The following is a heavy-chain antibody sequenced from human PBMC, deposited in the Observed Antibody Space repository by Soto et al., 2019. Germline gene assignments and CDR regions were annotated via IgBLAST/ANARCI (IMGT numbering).Heavy chain of an antibody. Sequence: PSETLSLTCAVYGGSFSGYYWTWIRQPPGTGLEWIGEINHSGSTNYNPSLKSRVTISVDTSKNQFSLKLSSVTAADTAVYYCERGPQRWRQNYYYYYRVDVWGQGTRVTVSS. CDR2: INHSGST. J-gene: IGHJ6*02. CDR3: ERGPQRWRQNYYYYYRVDV. D-gene: IGHD1-1*01. CDR1: GGSFSGYY. V-gene: IGHV4-34*01.